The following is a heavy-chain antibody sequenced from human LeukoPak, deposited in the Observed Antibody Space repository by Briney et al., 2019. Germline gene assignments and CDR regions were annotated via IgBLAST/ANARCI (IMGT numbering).Heavy chain of an antibody. CDR3: TRSYIQLNWFDS. CDR1: GYSISSGYY. V-gene: IGHV4-38-2*01. J-gene: IGHJ5*01. D-gene: IGHD1-1*01. Sequence: SETLSLTCAVSGYSISSGYYWAWFRQPPGKGLEWIGSIYHTGSTYYNPSLESRVTISVDTSKNQFSLKLSFVTAADTAVYYCTRSYIQLNWFDSWGQGTLVTVSS. CDR2: IYHTGST.